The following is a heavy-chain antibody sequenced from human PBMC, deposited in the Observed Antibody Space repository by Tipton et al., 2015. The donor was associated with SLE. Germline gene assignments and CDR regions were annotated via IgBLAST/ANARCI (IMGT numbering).Heavy chain of an antibody. D-gene: IGHD3-3*01. CDR1: GGSISSHY. CDR2: IYHSGRT. J-gene: IGHJ4*02. CDR3: ARDPGPDFWSGQHYFDY. V-gene: IGHV4-59*11. Sequence: TLSLTCTVSGGSISSHYWSWIRQPPGKGLEWIGRIYHSGRTYYNPSLKSRVTISVDTAKNKFSLKLSSVTAADTAVYYCARDPGPDFWSGQHYFDYWGQGTLVTVSS.